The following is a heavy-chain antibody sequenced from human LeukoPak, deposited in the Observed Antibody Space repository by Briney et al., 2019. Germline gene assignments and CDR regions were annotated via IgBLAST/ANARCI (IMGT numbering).Heavy chain of an antibody. CDR3: ARADGSHYGLKDY. J-gene: IGHJ4*02. CDR2: ISPDGTSK. D-gene: IGHD1-26*01. CDR1: GFTFSSYD. Sequence: GGSLRLSCAASGFTFSSYDMHWVRQAPGKGLVWVSRISPDGTSKSYADSVKGRFTISRDNAKNTLSLQMNSLRAEDTGLYYCARADGSHYGLKDYWGQGTLVTVSS. V-gene: IGHV3-74*01.